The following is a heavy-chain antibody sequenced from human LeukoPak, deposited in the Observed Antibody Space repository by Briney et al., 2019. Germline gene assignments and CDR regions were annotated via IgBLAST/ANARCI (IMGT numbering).Heavy chain of an antibody. CDR1: GGSISSYY. CDR2: IYTSGST. D-gene: IGHD2-21*02. V-gene: IGHV4-4*07. Sequence: SETLSLTCTVSGGSISSYYWSWIRQPPGKGLEWIGRIYTSGSTNYNPSLKSRVTISVDTSKNQFSLKLSSVTAADTAVYYCASLSTALAYCGGDCYGWFDPWGQGTLVTVSS. CDR3: ASLSTALAYCGGDCYGWFDP. J-gene: IGHJ5*02.